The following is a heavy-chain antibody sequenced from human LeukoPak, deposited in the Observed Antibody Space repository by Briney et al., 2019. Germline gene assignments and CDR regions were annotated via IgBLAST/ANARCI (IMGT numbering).Heavy chain of an antibody. CDR1: GGTFSSYA. Sequence: SVKVSCKASGGTFSSYAISWVRQAPGQGLEWMGGIIPIFGTANYAQKFQGRVTITADESTSTAYMELSSLRSEDTAVYYCARVCGSTCCPLFNYYYYGMDVWGQGTTVTVSS. CDR2: IIPIFGTA. CDR3: ARVCGSTCCPLFNYYYYGMDV. J-gene: IGHJ6*02. V-gene: IGHV1-69*13. D-gene: IGHD2-2*01.